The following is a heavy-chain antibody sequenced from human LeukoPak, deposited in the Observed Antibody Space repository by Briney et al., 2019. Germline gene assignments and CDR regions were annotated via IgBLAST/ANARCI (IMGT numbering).Heavy chain of an antibody. V-gene: IGHV3-23*01. J-gene: IGHJ4*02. D-gene: IGHD4-4*01. CDR1: GFTFSSYA. CDR2: ISGSGSST. Sequence: GGSLRLSCAASGFTFSSYAMSWVRQAPGKGLEWVSAISGSGSSTYYADSVKGRFTISRDNSKNTLYLQMNGLRAEDTAVYYCAEARGPYRPFDYWGQETLVTVSS. CDR3: AEARGPYRPFDY.